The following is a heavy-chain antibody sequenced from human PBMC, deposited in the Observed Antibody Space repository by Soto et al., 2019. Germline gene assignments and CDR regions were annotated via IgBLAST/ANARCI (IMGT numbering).Heavy chain of an antibody. CDR1: GFSFSSYG. Sequence: QVQLVESGGGVVQPGRSLRLSCAASGFSFSSYGIHWVRQAPGKGLEWVAVIWYDGSNEYYADSVKGRFSISRDNSKSTVYLQRNSLGAGDTAVYYCAKDRGGGAVVPDYWGQGTLVTVSS. D-gene: IGHD2-21*01. CDR2: IWYDGSNE. CDR3: AKDRGGGAVVPDY. J-gene: IGHJ4*02. V-gene: IGHV3-33*06.